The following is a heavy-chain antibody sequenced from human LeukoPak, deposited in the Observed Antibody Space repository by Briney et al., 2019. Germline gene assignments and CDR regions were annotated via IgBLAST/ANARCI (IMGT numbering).Heavy chain of an antibody. CDR3: ARAHDRVLRWQTDYYYYGMDV. Sequence: ASVKVSCKASGGTFSSYAISWVRQAPGQGLEWMGGIIPIFGTANYAQKFQGRVTITADESTSTAYMELSSLRSEDTAVYYCARAHDRVLRWQTDYYYYGMDVWGQGTTVTVSS. V-gene: IGHV1-69*13. J-gene: IGHJ6*02. CDR1: GGTFSSYA. D-gene: IGHD4-23*01. CDR2: IIPIFGTA.